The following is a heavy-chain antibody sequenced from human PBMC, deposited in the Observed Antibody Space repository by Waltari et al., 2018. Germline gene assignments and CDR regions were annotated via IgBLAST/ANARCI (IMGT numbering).Heavy chain of an antibody. Sequence: QVQLQQWGAGLLKPSETLSLTCDVSGGSLSGYHWTWIRQPPGKGMEWIGEINDSGRTSRNPSLESRATVSIDTANNQFCLRVRAVTAADTDVDYCARVFGYYYYYMDVWGKGTTVTIAS. V-gene: IGHV4-34*02. J-gene: IGHJ6*03. CDR1: GGSLSGYH. CDR3: ARVFGYYYYYMDV. D-gene: IGHD3-3*01. CDR2: INDSGRT.